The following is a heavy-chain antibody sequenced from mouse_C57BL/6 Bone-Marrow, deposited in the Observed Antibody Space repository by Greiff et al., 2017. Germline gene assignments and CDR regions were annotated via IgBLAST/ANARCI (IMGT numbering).Heavy chain of an antibody. Sequence: VKLMESGPGLVAPSQSLSITCTVSGFSLTSYAISWVRQPPGKGLEWLGVIWTGGGTNYNSALKSRLSISKDNSKSQVFLKMNSLQTDDTARYYCARNWGGYYYGSWYYFDYWGQGTTLTVSS. CDR2: IWTGGGT. CDR3: ARNWGGYYYGSWYYFDY. CDR1: GFSLTSYA. V-gene: IGHV2-9-1*01. D-gene: IGHD1-1*01. J-gene: IGHJ2*01.